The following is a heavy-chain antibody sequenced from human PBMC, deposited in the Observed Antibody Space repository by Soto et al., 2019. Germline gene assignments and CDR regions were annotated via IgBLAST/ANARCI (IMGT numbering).Heavy chain of an antibody. Sequence: QVQLVQSGAEVKKPGASVKVSCKASGYTFTSYDINWVRQATGQGLEWMGWMDPNSGNTRYAQKIQGRVTMTGITTMSTAYIELSSLRSEDTAVYYCARDRKTMVRGVTTFDYWGQGTLVTVSS. CDR2: MDPNSGNT. CDR3: ARDRKTMVRGVTTFDY. V-gene: IGHV1-8*01. D-gene: IGHD3-10*01. J-gene: IGHJ4*02. CDR1: GYTFTSYD.